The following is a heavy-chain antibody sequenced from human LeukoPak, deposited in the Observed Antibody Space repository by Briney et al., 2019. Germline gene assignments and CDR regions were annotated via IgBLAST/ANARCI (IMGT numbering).Heavy chain of an antibody. CDR3: ARDSLGAGTVGATSGY. CDR1: GGSISSSSYY. Sequence: SETLSLTCTVSGGSISSSSYYWGWIRQPPGKGLEWIGSICYSGNTYYNPSIKSRLTISVDTSKNQFTLRLSSVTAADTAVYYCARDSLGAGTVGATSGYWGQGTLVTVSS. J-gene: IGHJ4*02. V-gene: IGHV4-39*02. D-gene: IGHD1-26*01. CDR2: ICYSGNT.